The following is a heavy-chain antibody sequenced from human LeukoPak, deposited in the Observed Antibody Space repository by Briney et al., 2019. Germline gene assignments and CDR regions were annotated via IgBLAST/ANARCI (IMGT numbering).Heavy chain of an antibody. CDR1: GYTFTGYY. V-gene: IGHV1-2*02. Sequence: ASVKVSCKASGYTFTGYYMHWVRQAPGQGLEWMGWINPNSGGTNYAQKFQGRVTMTRDTSISTAYMELSRLRSDDTAVYYCARETTVTYPFDYRGQGTLVTVSS. CDR2: INPNSGGT. D-gene: IGHD4-17*01. J-gene: IGHJ4*02. CDR3: ARETTVTYPFDY.